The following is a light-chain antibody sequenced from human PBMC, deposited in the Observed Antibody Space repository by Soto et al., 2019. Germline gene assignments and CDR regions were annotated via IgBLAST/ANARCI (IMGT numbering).Light chain of an antibody. Sequence: DIQLTQSASFLSPSVGESVTITWRASQTISSWLAWYQQIPGKAPKLLIYDASNLESGVPSRFSGSGSGTEFTLTISNLKPDDFATYYCQQYNSYWTFGQGTKVDIK. CDR1: QTISSW. V-gene: IGKV1-5*01. CDR2: DAS. J-gene: IGKJ1*01. CDR3: QQYNSYWT.